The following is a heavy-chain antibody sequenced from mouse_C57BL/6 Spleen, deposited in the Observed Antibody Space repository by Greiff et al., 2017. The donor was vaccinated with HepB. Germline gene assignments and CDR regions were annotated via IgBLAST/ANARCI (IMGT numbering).Heavy chain of an antibody. D-gene: IGHD2-3*01. CDR2: INPNNGGT. V-gene: IGHV1-22*01. CDR3: ARWLLLDY. J-gene: IGHJ2*01. CDR1: GYTFTDYN. Sequence: VHVKQSGPELVKPGASVKMSCKASGYTFTDYNMHWVKQSHGKSLEWIGYINPNNGGTSYNQKFKGKATLTVNKSSSTAYMELRSLTSEDSAVYYCARWLLLDYWGQGTTLTVSS.